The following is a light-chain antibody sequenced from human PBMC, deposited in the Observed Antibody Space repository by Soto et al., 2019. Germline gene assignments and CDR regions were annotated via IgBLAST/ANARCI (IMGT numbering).Light chain of an antibody. Sequence: QSVLAQPASRSGSPGQSITISCTGTSSDVGSYNLVSWYQQHPGKAPKLMIYEGSKRPSGVSNRFSGSKSGNTASLTISGLQAEDEADYYCCSYAGSSTFVYVFGTGTRVTVL. CDR3: CSYAGSSTFVYV. CDR1: SSDVGSYNL. CDR2: EGS. V-gene: IGLV2-23*03. J-gene: IGLJ1*01.